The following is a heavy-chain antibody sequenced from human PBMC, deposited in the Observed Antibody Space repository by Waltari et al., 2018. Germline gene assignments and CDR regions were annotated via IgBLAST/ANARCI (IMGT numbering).Heavy chain of an antibody. Sequence: QVQLVQSGAEVKKPGASVKVSCKASGYTFNGYYMHWVRQSPAQGREWMGRINPNRGGTNYAQKFQGRVTMTRDTSISTAYMELSRLRSDDTAVYYCAREVYYYGSGSYYNRLGAFDIWGQVTMVTVSS. J-gene: IGHJ3*02. CDR3: AREVYYYGSGSYYNRLGAFDI. CDR2: INPNRGGT. D-gene: IGHD3-10*01. CDR1: GYTFNGYY. V-gene: IGHV1-2*06.